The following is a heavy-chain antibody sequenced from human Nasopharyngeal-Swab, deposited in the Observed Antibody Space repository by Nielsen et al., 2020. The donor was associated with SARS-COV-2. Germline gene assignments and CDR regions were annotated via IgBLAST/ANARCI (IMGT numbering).Heavy chain of an antibody. D-gene: IGHD6-13*01. CDR2: INSDGSST. Sequence: GESLKISCAASGFTFSSYWMHWVRQAPGKRLVWVSRINSDGSSTSYADSVKGRFTISRDNAKNTLYLQMNSLRAEDTAVYYCARAWQQLADVWGKGTTVTVSS. V-gene: IGHV3-74*01. J-gene: IGHJ6*04. CDR1: GFTFSSYW. CDR3: ARAWQQLADV.